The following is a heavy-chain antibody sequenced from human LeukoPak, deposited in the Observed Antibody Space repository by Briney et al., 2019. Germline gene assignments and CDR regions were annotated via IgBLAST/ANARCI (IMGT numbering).Heavy chain of an antibody. J-gene: IGHJ4*02. CDR2: IIPIFGTA. D-gene: IGHD4-17*01. Sequence: SVKVSCKASGYTFTDYYIHWVRQAPGQGLEWMGGIIPIFGTANYAQKFQGRVTITADKSTSTAYMELSSLRSEDTAVYYCARKRDYGDYGAFDYWGQGTLVTVSS. CDR1: GYTFTDYY. CDR3: ARKRDYGDYGAFDY. V-gene: IGHV1-69*06.